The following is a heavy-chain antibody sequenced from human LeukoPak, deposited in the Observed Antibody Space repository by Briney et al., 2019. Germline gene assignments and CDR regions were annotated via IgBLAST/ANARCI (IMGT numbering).Heavy chain of an antibody. Sequence: GESLKISCKGSGYSFTSYWIGWVRQLPGKGLEWRGIIYPGDSDTRYSPSFQGQVTISADKSISTAYLQWSSLKASDTAMYYCARHRIVSTVTTPDYYYYYMDVWGKGTTVTISS. CDR1: GYSFTSYW. V-gene: IGHV5-51*01. CDR3: ARHRIVSTVTTPDYYYYYMDV. D-gene: IGHD4-17*01. CDR2: IYPGDSDT. J-gene: IGHJ6*03.